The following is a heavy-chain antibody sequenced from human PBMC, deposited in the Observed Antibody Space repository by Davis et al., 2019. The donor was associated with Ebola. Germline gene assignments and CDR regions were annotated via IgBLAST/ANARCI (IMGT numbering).Heavy chain of an antibody. V-gene: IGHV3-21*01. Sequence: GESLKISCTASGFSFNNYPMNWVRQAPEKGLEWVSSISSSSSYIYYADSVKGRFTISRDNAKNSLYLQMNSLRAEDTAVYYCAREEYYYDSSGYYSYYFDYWGQGTLVTVSS. J-gene: IGHJ4*02. CDR3: AREEYYYDSSGYYSYYFDY. CDR2: ISSSSSYI. D-gene: IGHD3-22*01. CDR1: GFSFNNYP.